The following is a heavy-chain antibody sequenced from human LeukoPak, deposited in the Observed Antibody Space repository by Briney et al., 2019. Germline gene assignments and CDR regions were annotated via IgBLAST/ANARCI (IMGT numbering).Heavy chain of an antibody. D-gene: IGHD2-2*01. CDR1: GYTFTSYD. J-gene: IGHJ3*02. Sequence: ASVKVSCKASGYTFTSYDINWVRQATGQGLEWMGWMNPNSGNTGYAQKFQGRVTMTRNTSISTAYMELSSLRSEDTAVYYCARAINHVVVPAARPSRMWNDAFDIWGQGTMVTVSS. CDR2: MNPNSGNT. CDR3: ARAINHVVVPAARPSRMWNDAFDI. V-gene: IGHV1-8*01.